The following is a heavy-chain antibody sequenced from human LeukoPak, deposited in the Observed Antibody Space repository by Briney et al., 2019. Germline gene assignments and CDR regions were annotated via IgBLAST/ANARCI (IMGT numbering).Heavy chain of an antibody. V-gene: IGHV3-53*01. CDR1: GFTVSSNY. CDR2: IYSGGST. CDR3: AKAGGIRPVAY. Sequence: GGSLRLSCAASGFTVSSNYMSWVRQAPGKGLEWVSVIYSGGSTYYADSVKGRFTIPRDISKNTVYLQMSSLRAEDTAVYYCAKAGGIRPVAYWGQGTLVSVSS. D-gene: IGHD3-16*01. J-gene: IGHJ4*02.